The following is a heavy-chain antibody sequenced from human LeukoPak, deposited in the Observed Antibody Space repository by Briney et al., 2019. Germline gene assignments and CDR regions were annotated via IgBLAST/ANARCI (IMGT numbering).Heavy chain of an antibody. D-gene: IGHD3-10*02. CDR1: GFRFSDYW. V-gene: IGHV3-7*01. CDR3: ARDVRGGDY. J-gene: IGHJ4*02. CDR2: LKSDGSEK. Sequence: GGSLRLSCAASGFRFSDYWMAWVRQAPGKGLEWVATLKSDGSEKYYVDSVKGRFTISRDNAKNSLYLQMNSLRAEDTAVYYCARDVRGGDYWGQGTLVTVSS.